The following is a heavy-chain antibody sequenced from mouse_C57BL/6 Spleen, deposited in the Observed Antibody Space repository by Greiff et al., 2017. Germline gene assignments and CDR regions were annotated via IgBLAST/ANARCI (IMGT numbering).Heavy chain of an antibody. V-gene: IGHV3-3*01. CDR1: GFSINSDCY. D-gene: IGHD2-4*01. CDR2: TFYSGIT. J-gene: IGHJ4*01. Sequence: EVKVEESGPSLVRPSQTLSLTCTVTGFSINSDCYWIWIRQFPGNKLEYIGYTFYSGITYYNPSLESRTYITRDTSKNQFSLKLSSVTTEDTATYYCARDCDYDGDYYAMDYWGQGTSVTVSS. CDR3: ARDCDYDGDYYAMDY.